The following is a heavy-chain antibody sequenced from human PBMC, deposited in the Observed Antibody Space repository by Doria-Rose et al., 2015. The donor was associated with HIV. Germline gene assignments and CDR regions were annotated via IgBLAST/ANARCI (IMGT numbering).Heavy chain of an antibody. V-gene: IGHV4-59*01. J-gene: IGHJ4*02. CDR3: ARVLSGTYDY. Sequence: QVQLVQSGPGLVKPSETLSLTCSVSGGSISHYYWSWTRQPPGKGLEYIGDIFYTGSTNYSPSLKSRVSISIDTSKNKFSLRLSSVTAADTAVYYCARVLSGTYDYWGQGTLVTVSS. D-gene: IGHD1-26*01. CDR2: IFYTGST. CDR1: GGSISHYY.